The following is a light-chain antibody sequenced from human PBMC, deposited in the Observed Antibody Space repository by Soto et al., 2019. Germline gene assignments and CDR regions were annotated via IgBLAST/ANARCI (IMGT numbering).Light chain of an antibody. CDR3: QQYGSSPIT. CDR2: DAS. Sequence: EIVMTQSPATLSLSPGEGATLSCGASQSVSSSYLAWYQQKPGLAPRLLIYDASSRATGIPDRFSGSGSGTDFTLTISRLEPEDFAVYYCQQYGSSPITFGQGTRLENK. V-gene: IGKV3D-20*01. CDR1: QSVSSSY. J-gene: IGKJ5*01.